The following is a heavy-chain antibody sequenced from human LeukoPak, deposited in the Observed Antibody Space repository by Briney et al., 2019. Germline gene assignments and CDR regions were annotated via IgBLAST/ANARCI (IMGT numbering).Heavy chain of an antibody. Sequence: GGSLRLSCAASGFTFSNYWMSWVRQAPGKGLEWVANIKEDGSEKNYVDSVKGRFTISRDNAKNSLYLHMNSLRAEDTAVYYCARTRHGYWGYWGQGTLVTVSS. V-gene: IGHV3-7*05. CDR3: ARTRHGYWGY. D-gene: IGHD5-18*01. CDR1: GFTFSNYW. CDR2: IKEDGSEK. J-gene: IGHJ4*02.